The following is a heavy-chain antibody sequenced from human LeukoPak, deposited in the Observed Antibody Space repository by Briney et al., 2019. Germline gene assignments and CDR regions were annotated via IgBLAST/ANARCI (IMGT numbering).Heavy chain of an antibody. CDR2: IYYSGST. D-gene: IGHD1-20*01. CDR1: GGSMTNFY. V-gene: IGHV4-59*01. J-gene: IGHJ4*02. Sequence: SETLSLTCTVSGGSMTNFYWSWIRQPPGKGLEWIGYIYYSGSTKYNPSLNSRVTISVDTSKNHFSLKLRSVTAADTAVYYCARGGNWRIFDYWGQGTLVTVSS. CDR3: ARGGNWRIFDY.